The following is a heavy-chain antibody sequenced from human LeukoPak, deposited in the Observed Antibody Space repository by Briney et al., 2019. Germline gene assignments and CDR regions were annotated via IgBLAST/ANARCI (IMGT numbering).Heavy chain of an antibody. CDR3: ARDLYNGYDPYYDFGMDV. J-gene: IGHJ6*02. D-gene: IGHD5-12*01. CDR2: INRDESST. V-gene: IGHV3-74*01. CDR1: GFTFSSYW. Sequence: QAGGSLRLSCAASGFTFSSYWMHWVRQAPGKGLEWVSRINRDESSTTYVDSVKGRFTFSRDNAKNTLYLQMNSLRAEDTAAYYCARDLYNGYDPYYDFGMDVWGQGTTVTVTS.